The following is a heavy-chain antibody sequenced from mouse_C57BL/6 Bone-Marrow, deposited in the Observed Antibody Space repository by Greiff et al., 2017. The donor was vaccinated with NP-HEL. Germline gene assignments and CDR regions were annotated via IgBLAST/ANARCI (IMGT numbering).Heavy chain of an antibody. J-gene: IGHJ2*01. D-gene: IGHD1-1*01. Sequence: VQLQQPGAELVRPGSSVKLSCKASGYTFTSYWMDWVKQRPGQGLEWIGKIYPSDSETHYNQKFKDKATLTVDKSSSTAYMQLSSLTSEDSAVYYCAREVFITTVGLDYWGQGTTLTVSS. CDR2: IYPSDSET. CDR1: GYTFTSYW. CDR3: AREVFITTVGLDY. V-gene: IGHV1-61*01.